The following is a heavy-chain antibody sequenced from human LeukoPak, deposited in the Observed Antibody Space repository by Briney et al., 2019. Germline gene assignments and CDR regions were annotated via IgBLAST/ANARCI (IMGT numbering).Heavy chain of an antibody. CDR1: GGTFSSYA. Sequence: GASVKVSCKASGGTFSSYAISWVRQAPGQGLERMGGIIPIFGTANYAQKFQGRVTITADESTSTAYMELSSLRPEDTAVYYCARSPSSGWYEGCFDYWGQGTLVTVSS. D-gene: IGHD6-19*01. CDR3: ARSPSSGWYEGCFDY. V-gene: IGHV1-69*13. CDR2: IIPIFGTA. J-gene: IGHJ4*02.